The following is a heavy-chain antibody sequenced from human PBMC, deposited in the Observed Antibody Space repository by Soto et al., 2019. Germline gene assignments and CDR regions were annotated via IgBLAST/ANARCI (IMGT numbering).Heavy chain of an antibody. Sequence: GGSLRLSCAASGFTFSTYWMHWVRQAPGKGLVWVSRISFDGSVTEYADSVKGRFTITRDNAKNTLHLQMNSLRAEDTAVYYCGRDNYSTLLYWGQGTPVTVSS. CDR3: GRDNYSTLLY. CDR2: ISFDGSVT. CDR1: GFTFSTYW. V-gene: IGHV3-74*01. J-gene: IGHJ4*02. D-gene: IGHD4-4*01.